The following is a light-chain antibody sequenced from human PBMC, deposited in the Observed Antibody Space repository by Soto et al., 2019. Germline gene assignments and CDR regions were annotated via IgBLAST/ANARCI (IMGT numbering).Light chain of an antibody. CDR3: QQYNNWPLT. Sequence: EIVMTQSPATLSVSPGERASLSCRASHSVSTNVAWYQQKPGQAPRLLIYGASTRATGIPARFSGSGSGTEFTLTISSLQSEDFAVYYCQQYNNWPLTFGGGTKVDIK. CDR1: HSVSTN. V-gene: IGKV3D-15*01. J-gene: IGKJ4*01. CDR2: GAS.